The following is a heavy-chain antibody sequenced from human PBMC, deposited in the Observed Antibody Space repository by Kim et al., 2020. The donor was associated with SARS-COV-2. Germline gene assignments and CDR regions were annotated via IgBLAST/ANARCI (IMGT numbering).Heavy chain of an antibody. D-gene: IGHD5-18*01. V-gene: IGHV3-30*18. J-gene: IGHJ4*02. CDR3: AKDRGDTAMASSYFDY. Sequence: GGSLRLSCAASGFTFSSYGMHWVRQAPGKGLEWVAVISYDGSNKYYADSVKGRFTISRDNSKNTLYLQMNSLRAEDTAVYYCAKDRGDTAMASSYFDYWGQGTLVTVSS. CDR2: ISYDGSNK. CDR1: GFTFSSYG.